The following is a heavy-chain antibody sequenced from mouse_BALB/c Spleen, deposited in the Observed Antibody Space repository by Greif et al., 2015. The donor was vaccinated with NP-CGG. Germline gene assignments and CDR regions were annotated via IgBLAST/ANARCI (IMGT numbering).Heavy chain of an antibody. Sequence: EVMLVESGGGLVKPGGSLKLSCAASGFTFSSYAMSWVRQSPEKRLEWVAEISSGGSYTYYPDTVTGRFTISRDNAKNTLYLEMSSLRSEDTAMYYCARGGGNHDYAMDYWGQGTSVTVSS. CDR3: ARGGGNHDYAMDY. V-gene: IGHV5-9-4*01. J-gene: IGHJ4*01. CDR1: GFTFSSYA. D-gene: IGHD1-1*02. CDR2: ISSGGSYT.